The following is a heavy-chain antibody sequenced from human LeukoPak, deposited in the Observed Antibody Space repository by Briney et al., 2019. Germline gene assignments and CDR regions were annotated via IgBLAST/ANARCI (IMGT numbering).Heavy chain of an antibody. V-gene: IGHV3-21*06. CDR1: GFTFSIYT. CDR2: ISSSYSYI. Sequence: PGGSLRLSCAASGFTFSIYTMNWVRQAPGKGLEWVSSISSSYSYIYYADSVKGRFTISRDNAKNSLYLQMNSLRADDTAVYYCASEDSYYYGMDVWGQGTTVTVSS. CDR3: ASEDSYYYGMDV. J-gene: IGHJ6*02.